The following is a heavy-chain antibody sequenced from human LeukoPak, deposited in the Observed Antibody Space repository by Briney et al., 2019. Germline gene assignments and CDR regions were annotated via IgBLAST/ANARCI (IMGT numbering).Heavy chain of an antibody. CDR1: GFTVSSNY. CDR2: IYSGGST. CDR3: AREQWLVPGIYYYYYMDV. V-gene: IGHV3-53*01. Sequence: PGGSLRLSCAASGFTVSSNYMSWVRQAPGKGLEWVSIIYSGGSTFYADSVKGRFTISRDNSKNTLYLQMNSLRAEDTAVYYCAREQWLVPGIYYYYYMDVWGKGTTVTVSS. J-gene: IGHJ6*03. D-gene: IGHD6-19*01.